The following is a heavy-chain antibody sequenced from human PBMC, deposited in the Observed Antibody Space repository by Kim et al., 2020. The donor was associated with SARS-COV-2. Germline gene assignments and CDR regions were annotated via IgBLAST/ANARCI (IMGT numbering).Heavy chain of an antibody. CDR1: CGSFSGYY. CDR3: ARCPGGVCYCYFDY. V-gene: IGHV4-34*01. CDR2: INHSGST. J-gene: IGHJ4*02. Sequence: SETLSLTCAVYCGSFSGYYWSWIRQPPGKGLEWIGEINHSGSTNYNPSLKSRVTISVDTSKNQFSLKLSSVTAADTAVYYCARCPGGVCYCYFDYGGQGPLGTVSS. D-gene: IGHD2-8*02.